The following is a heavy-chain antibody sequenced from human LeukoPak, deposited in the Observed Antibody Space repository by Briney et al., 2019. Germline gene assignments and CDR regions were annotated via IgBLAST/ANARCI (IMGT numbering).Heavy chain of an antibody. J-gene: IGHJ4*02. V-gene: IGHV4-4*07. CDR1: GGSISSYF. D-gene: IGHD3-10*01. CDR2: IHASGTT. CDR3: ARDGADVYGRAFDY. Sequence: SETLSLTCNVSGGSISSYFWTWIRQPAGKGLEWIGRIHASGTTNYNSSLKSRVSMSVDASKNQFSLKLTSVTAADTAVYFCARDGADVYGRAFDYWGQGTLVSVSS.